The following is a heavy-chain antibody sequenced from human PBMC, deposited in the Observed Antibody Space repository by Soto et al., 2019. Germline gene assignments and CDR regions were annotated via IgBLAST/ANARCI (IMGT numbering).Heavy chain of an antibody. CDR3: AHMGGRYYYDSSGYVWWFDP. CDR1: GFSLSTSGVG. CDR2: IYWDDDK. V-gene: IGHV2-5*02. Sequence: QITLKESGPTLVKPTQTLTLTCTFSGFSLSTSGVGVGWIRQPPGKALEWLALIYWDDDKRYSPSLKSRLTITKDTSKNQVVLTMTNMDPVDTATYYCAHMGGRYYYDSSGYVWWFDPWGQGTLVTVSS. D-gene: IGHD3-22*01. J-gene: IGHJ5*02.